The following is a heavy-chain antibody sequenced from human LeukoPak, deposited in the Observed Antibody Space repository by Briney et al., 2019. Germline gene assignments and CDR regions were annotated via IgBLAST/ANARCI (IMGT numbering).Heavy chain of an antibody. D-gene: IGHD2-15*01. CDR1: GGSIRSYY. CDR2: MYYSGST. V-gene: IGHV4-59*08. CDR3: AIPRYCSGGTCYFAFDI. J-gene: IGHJ3*02. Sequence: SETLSLTCTVSGGSIRSYYWSWIRQPPGKGLEWIGYMYYSGSTNYNPPLKSRVTISVDTSKNQFSLKLSSVTAADTAVYYCAIPRYCSGGTCYFAFDIWGQGTMVTVSS.